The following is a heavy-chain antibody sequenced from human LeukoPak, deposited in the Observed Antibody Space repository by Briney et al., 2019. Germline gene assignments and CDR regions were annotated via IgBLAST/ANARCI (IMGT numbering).Heavy chain of an antibody. V-gene: IGHV3-74*01. CDR1: GFIFRSSW. J-gene: IGHJ4*02. Sequence: GGSLRLSCAASGFIFRSSWMHWVRQAPGKGLVWVSRITGDGSITTYADSVKGRFTISRDNAKNTLYLQMNSLRAEDTAVYYCARAPLHDEGYWGQGTLVTVPS. D-gene: IGHD1-1*01. CDR2: ITGDGSIT. CDR3: ARAPLHDEGY.